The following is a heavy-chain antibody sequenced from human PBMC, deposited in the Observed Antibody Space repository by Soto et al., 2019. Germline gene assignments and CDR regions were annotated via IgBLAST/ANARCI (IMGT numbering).Heavy chain of an antibody. V-gene: IGHV1-18*01. CDR2: ISAYNGNT. D-gene: IGHD3-10*01. Sequence: QVQLVQSGAEVKKPGASVKVSCKASGYTFTNYGISWVRQAPGQGLEWMGWISAYNGNTKYAQKFQGRVTMTTETSTSTAYMELRSLRSDDTAVYYCARGVGSGSYYNQYSWFDPWGQGTLVTVSS. CDR1: GYTFTNYG. CDR3: ARGVGSGSYYNQYSWFDP. J-gene: IGHJ5*02.